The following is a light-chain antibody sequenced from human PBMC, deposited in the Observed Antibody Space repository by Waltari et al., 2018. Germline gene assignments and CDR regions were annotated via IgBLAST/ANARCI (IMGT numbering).Light chain of an antibody. CDR2: EVT. J-gene: IGLJ2*01. CDR3: SSYAGNDLVI. V-gene: IGLV2-14*01. Sequence: QSALTQPASVSGSPGQSITISCTGTNSYVGSYHYVSWYQQHPGKAPKLMIYEVTNRPSGLSNRFSGSKSGNTASLTITELQAEDEADYYCSSYAGNDLVIFGGGTKLTVL. CDR1: NSYVGSYHY.